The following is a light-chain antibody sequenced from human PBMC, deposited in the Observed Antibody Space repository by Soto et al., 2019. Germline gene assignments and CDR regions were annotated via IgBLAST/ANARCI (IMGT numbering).Light chain of an antibody. CDR2: GAS. CDR3: QQYHKWPLT. V-gene: IGKV3-15*01. CDR1: QSVSNN. J-gene: IGKJ4*01. Sequence: EIVMTQSPATLSVSPGERATVPCRASQSVSNNLAWYQQKPGQAPRLLISGASTRATGIPARFSGSGFGTEFTLTISSLQSEEFAVYYCQQYHKWPLTFGGGTKVEIK.